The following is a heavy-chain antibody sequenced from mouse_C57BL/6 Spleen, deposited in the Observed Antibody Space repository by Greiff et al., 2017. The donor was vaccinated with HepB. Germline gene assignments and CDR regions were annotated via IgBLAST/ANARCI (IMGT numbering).Heavy chain of an antibody. J-gene: IGHJ2*01. V-gene: IGHV1-69*01. CDR3: ARSDGSRYGYFDY. Sequence: QVQLQQPGAELVMPGASVKLSCKASGYTFTSYWMHWVKQRPGQGLEWIGEIDPSDSYTNYNQKFKGKSTLTVDKSSSTAYMQLSSLTSEDSAVYYCARSDGSRYGYFDYWGQGTTLTVSS. D-gene: IGHD1-1*01. CDR1: GYTFTSYW. CDR2: IDPSDSYT.